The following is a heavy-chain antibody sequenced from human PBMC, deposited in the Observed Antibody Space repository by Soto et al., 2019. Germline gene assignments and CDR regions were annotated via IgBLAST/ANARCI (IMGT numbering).Heavy chain of an antibody. CDR1: GGTFRSSA. Sequence: SVKVSCNASGGTFRSSAVQWVRQARGQRLEWIGWIVVGSGNTNYAQKFQERVTITRDMSTSTAYMELSSLRSEDTAVYYCAAEVGATRYYFDYWAQGTLVTV. CDR3: AAEVGATRYYFDY. V-gene: IGHV1-58*01. CDR2: IVVGSGNT. D-gene: IGHD1-26*01. J-gene: IGHJ4*02.